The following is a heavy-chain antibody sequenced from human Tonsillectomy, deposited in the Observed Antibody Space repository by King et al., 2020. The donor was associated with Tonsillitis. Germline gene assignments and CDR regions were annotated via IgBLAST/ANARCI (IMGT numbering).Heavy chain of an antibody. J-gene: IGHJ5*02. CDR3: ARRAQTSEWFDP. CDR1: GYSFTNYW. D-gene: IGHD1-14*01. CDR2: IYPGDSDT. V-gene: IGHV5-51*01. Sequence: QLVQSGAEVKKPGESLKISCKGSGYSFTNYWIGWVRQMTGKGLEYMGVIYPGDSDTRYSPSFQGQVTISADKSINHAYLQWSSLKTSDPAVYYCARRAQTSEWFDPWGQGTLVTVSS.